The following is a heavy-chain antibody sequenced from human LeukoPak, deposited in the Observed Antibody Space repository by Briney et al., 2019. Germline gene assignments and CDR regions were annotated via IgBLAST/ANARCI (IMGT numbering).Heavy chain of an antibody. J-gene: IGHJ3*02. CDR1: GFTFSSYE. CDR3: ARPSTPYYYDSSGYYLDAFDI. CDR2: ISSSGSTI. Sequence: GGSLRLSCAASGFTFSSYEMNWVRQAPGKGLEWVSYISSSGSTIYYADSVKGRFTISRDNAKNSLYLQMNSLRAEDTAVYYCARPSTPYYYDSSGYYLDAFDIWGQGTMVTVSS. V-gene: IGHV3-48*03. D-gene: IGHD3-22*01.